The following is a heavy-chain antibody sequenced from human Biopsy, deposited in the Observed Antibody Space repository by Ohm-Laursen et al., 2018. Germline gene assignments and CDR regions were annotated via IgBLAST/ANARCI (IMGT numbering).Heavy chain of an antibody. CDR2: INPNSGGT. D-gene: IGHD1-26*01. V-gene: IGHV1-2*02. CDR1: GYTFTDSY. Sequence: GASVKVSCKASGYTFTDSYMHWMRQAPGQGLEWMGWINPNSGGTNYAQKFQGRVTMTRDTSMSTAYMELNRLRSDDTAVYYCARGGLNYWYFDLWGRGTLVTVSS. CDR3: ARGGLNYWYFDL. J-gene: IGHJ2*01.